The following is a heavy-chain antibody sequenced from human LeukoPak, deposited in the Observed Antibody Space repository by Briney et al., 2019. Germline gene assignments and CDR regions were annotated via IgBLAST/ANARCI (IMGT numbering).Heavy chain of an antibody. CDR1: GYSISSGYY. J-gene: IGHJ4*02. CDR2: IYHSGST. V-gene: IGHV4-38-2*02. D-gene: IGHD3-10*01. Sequence: SETLSLTCTVSGYSISSGYYWGWIRQPPGKGLEWIGSIYHSGSTYYNPSLKSRVTISVDTSRNQFSLKVRSVTAADTAVYYCARVGGSGSASLWGQGTPVTVSS. CDR3: ARVGGSGSASL.